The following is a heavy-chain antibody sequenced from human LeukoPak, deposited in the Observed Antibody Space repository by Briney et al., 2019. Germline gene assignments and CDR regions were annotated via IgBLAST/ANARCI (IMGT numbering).Heavy chain of an antibody. CDR1: GGSISSSTYY. V-gene: IGHV4-39*07. D-gene: IGHD5-18*01. CDR3: ARGAMVTFDY. J-gene: IGHJ4*02. CDR2: IFYSGST. Sequence: SGTLSLTCTVSGGSISSSTYYWGWIRQPPGKGLEWIGSIFYSGSTYYNPSLKSRVTISVDTSKNQFSLKLTSVTAADTAVYYCARGAMVTFDYWGQGTLVTVSS.